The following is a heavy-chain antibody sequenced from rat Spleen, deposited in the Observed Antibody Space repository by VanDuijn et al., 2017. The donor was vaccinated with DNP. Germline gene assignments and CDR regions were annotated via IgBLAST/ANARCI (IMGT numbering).Heavy chain of an antibody. CDR2: ISYSGFT. J-gene: IGHJ2*01. CDR3: ARLSDY. Sequence: EVQLQESGPGLVKPSQSLSLTCSVTGYSITSNYWAWIRKFPGNQMEWMGYISYSGFTRYNPSLKSRISITRDTSKNQFFLQLNSVTTEDTATYYCARLSDYWGQGVMVTVSS. CDR1: GYSITSNY. V-gene: IGHV3-1*01.